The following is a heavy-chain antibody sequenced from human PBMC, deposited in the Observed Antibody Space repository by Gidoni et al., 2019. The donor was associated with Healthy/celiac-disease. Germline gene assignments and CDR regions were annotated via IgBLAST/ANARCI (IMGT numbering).Heavy chain of an antibody. CDR2: IKTKTDGGAT. CDR1: GFTFSDAW. V-gene: IGHV3-15*01. J-gene: IGHJ4*02. D-gene: IGHD1-26*01. CDR3: TTVQWELLDDYFDY. Sequence: EMQLVESGGGLVTPGGSLRLSCAASGFTFSDAWMSWVRQAPGKGLEWVGRIKTKTDGGATDYAAPVKGRFTISRDDSKSTLYLQMNSLKTEDTAVYYCTTVQWELLDDYFDYWGQGTLVTVSS.